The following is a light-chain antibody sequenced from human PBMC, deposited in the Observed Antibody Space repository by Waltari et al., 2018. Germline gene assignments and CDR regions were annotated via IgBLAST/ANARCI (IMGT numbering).Light chain of an antibody. CDR2: NDN. CDR3: AVWDDSLGGV. V-gene: IGLV1-44*01. J-gene: IGLJ3*02. CDR1: NSNIGGNS. Sequence: QSVLTQPPSVSGTPGQRVTSSCSGSNSNIGGNSVNWYQQLPGTAPKLLIYNDNQGPSGVPDRFSASKSGTSASLAITGLQSEDEADYYCAVWDDSLGGVFGGGTKLTVL.